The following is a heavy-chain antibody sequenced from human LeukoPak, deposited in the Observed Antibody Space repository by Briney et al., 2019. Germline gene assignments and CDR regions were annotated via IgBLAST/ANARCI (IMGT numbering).Heavy chain of an antibody. CDR2: IRSKAYGGTT. J-gene: IGHJ6*02. Sequence: GGSLRLSCTGFGFTFCDHAMSWVRQAPGKGLEWVSFIRSKAYGGTTEYAASVKGRFSISRADSISIAYLQMNSLKTEDTAVYYCTRGLIQLWLHNGMDVWGQGTTVTVS. D-gene: IGHD5-18*01. CDR3: TRGLIQLWLHNGMDV. V-gene: IGHV3-49*04. CDR1: GFTFCDHA.